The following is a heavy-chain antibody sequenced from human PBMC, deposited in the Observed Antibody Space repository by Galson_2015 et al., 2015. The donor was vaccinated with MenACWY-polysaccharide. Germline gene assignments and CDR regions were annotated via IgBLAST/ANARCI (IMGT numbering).Heavy chain of an antibody. CDR1: GFTFSSYG. CDR3: ARDGVAPGIYLDH. J-gene: IGHJ4*02. V-gene: IGHV3-33*01. D-gene: IGHD2-2*01. CDR2: IWSNGVNT. Sequence: SLRLSCAASGFTFSSYGMHWVRQAPGKGLDWVALIWSNGVNTYYVDSVKGRFTISRDNTKNSLDLQMNSLRGEDTAIYYCARDGVAPGIYLDHWGQGNLVTVSS.